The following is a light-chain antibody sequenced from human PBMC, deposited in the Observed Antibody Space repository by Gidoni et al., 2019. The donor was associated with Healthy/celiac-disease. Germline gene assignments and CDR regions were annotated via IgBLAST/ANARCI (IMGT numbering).Light chain of an antibody. V-gene: IGKV3-11*01. CDR2: DAS. Sequence: VLTQPPATLSLSPGERATLSCRASQSVSSYLAWYQQKPGQAPRLLIYDASNRATGIPARFSGSGSGTDFTLTISSLEPEDFAVYYCQQHSNWPPWAFGQGTKVEIK. J-gene: IGKJ1*01. CDR1: QSVSSY. CDR3: QQHSNWPPWA.